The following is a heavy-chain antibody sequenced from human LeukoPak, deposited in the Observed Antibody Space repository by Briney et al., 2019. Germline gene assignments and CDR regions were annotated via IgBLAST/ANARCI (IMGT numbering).Heavy chain of an antibody. J-gene: IGHJ4*02. V-gene: IGHV3-23*01. Sequence: PGGSLRLSCAASGFTFSSYDMGWVRHAPGKGLEWVSAISDSGTRTYYADSAKGRFTISRDNFKNTLYLQMNSLRAGDTAVYYCAKDSRRTSGWYYFDYWGQGTLVTVSS. CDR2: ISDSGTRT. D-gene: IGHD6-19*01. CDR1: GFTFSSYD. CDR3: AKDSRRTSGWYYFDY.